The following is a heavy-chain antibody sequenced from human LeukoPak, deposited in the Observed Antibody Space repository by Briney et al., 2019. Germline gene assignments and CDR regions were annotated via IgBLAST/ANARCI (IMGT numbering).Heavy chain of an antibody. D-gene: IGHD3-10*01. CDR1: GFTFSSYS. Sequence: PAGSLRLSCAASGFTFSSYSMNWVRQAPGKGLEWVSSISSSSSYIYYADSVKGRFTISRDNAKNSLYLQMNSLRAEDTAVYYCARDEAMFTMVRGVIIDYWGQGTLVTVSS. J-gene: IGHJ4*02. CDR2: ISSSSSYI. CDR3: ARDEAMFTMVRGVIIDY. V-gene: IGHV3-21*01.